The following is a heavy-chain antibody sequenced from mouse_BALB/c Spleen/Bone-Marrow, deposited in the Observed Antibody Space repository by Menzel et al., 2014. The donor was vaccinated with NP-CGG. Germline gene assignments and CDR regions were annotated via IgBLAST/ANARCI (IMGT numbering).Heavy chain of an antibody. D-gene: IGHD1-1*01. CDR3: ASYYYGSSTFAY. V-gene: IGHV14-3*02. Sequence: VQLQQPGAELVKPGASVKLSCTASGFYIKDTYMHWVKQRPEQGLEWIGRIDPANGNTKYDPKFEGKATITADTSSNTAYLQLSSLTSEDTAVYYCASYYYGSSTFAYWGQGTLVTVSA. CDR1: GFYIKDTY. CDR2: IDPANGNT. J-gene: IGHJ3*01.